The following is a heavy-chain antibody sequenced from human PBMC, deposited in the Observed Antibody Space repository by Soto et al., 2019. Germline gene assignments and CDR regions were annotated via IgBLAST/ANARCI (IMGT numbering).Heavy chain of an antibody. V-gene: IGHV4-4*02. J-gene: IGHJ6*02. Sequence: QVQLQESGPGLVKPSGTLSLTCAVSGGSISSSYWWSWVRQPPGKGLEWIGEIYHTGDTNYNTSLKSRVTISVDESKNQFSLKVTFVTAAYTAVYYCARVSGSYYYGMDVWGQGTTVTVSS. CDR3: ARVSGSYYYGMDV. CDR2: IYHTGDT. CDR1: GGSISSSYW.